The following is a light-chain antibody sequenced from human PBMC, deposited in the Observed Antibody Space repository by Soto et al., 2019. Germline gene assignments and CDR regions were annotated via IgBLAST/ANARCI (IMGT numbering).Light chain of an antibody. CDR1: NSDIGRYNF. V-gene: IGLV2-14*01. CDR2: EVS. CDR3: SSYTSSSTWV. Sequence: QSALTQPASVSGSPGQSITISCTGTNSDIGRYNFVSWYQQYPDKPPKLLIYEVSHRPPGVSDRFSGSKSGKTASLTVSGLQAEDEADYYCSSYTSSSTWVFGGGTKVTVL. J-gene: IGLJ3*02.